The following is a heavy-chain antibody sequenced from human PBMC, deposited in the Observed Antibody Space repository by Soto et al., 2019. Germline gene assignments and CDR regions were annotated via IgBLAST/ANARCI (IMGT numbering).Heavy chain of an antibody. J-gene: IGHJ5*02. CDR2: IYHSGST. CDR3: ARDRYAWFDP. Sequence: PSETLSLTCAFSGGSISSGGYSLSWIRQPPGKGLEWIGYIYHSGSTYYNPSLKSRVTISVDRSKNQFSLKLSSVTAADTAVYYCARDRYAWFDPWGQGTLVTVS. V-gene: IGHV4-30-2*01. CDR1: GGSISSGGYS. D-gene: IGHD3-16*01.